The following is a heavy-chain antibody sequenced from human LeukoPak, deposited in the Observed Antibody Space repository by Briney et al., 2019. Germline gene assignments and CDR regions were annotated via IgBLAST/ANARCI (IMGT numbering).Heavy chain of an antibody. Sequence: SETLSLTCTVSGGSISSYYRSWIRQTPGKGLEWIGYIYYSGSTNYNPSLKSRVTIPVDTSKNQFSLKLSSVTAADTAVYYCARRGYGSGSFNRYYFDYWGQGNLVTVSS. CDR3: ARRGYGSGSFNRYYFDY. J-gene: IGHJ4*02. D-gene: IGHD3-10*01. CDR1: GGSISSYY. V-gene: IGHV4-59*08. CDR2: IYYSGST.